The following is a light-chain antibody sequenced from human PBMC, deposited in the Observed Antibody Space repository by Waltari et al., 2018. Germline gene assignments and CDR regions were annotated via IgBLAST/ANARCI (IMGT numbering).Light chain of an antibody. CDR3: QQSYSTPRT. CDR2: AAS. V-gene: IGKV1-39*01. CDR1: QSISSY. J-gene: IGKJ1*01. Sequence: DIQMTQSPSSLSASVGDRVTITCRASQSISSYLNCYQQKPGNAPKLRIYAASSLQSGVPSRFSGSGSGTDLTLTISSLQPEDFAAYYCQQSYSTPRTFGQGTKVEIK.